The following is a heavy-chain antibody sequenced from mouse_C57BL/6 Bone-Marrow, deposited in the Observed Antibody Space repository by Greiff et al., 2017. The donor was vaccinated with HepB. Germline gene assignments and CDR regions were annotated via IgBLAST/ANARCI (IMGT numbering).Heavy chain of an antibody. CDR3: ARGGIYYVTWFAY. J-gene: IGHJ3*01. CDR2: ISSCSSTI. CDR1: GFTFSDYG. V-gene: IGHV5-17*01. Sequence: EVHLVESGGGLVKPGGSLKLSCAASGFTFSDYGMHWVRQAPEKGLEWVAYISSCSSTIYYADTVKGRCTFSRDNAKNTLFLQMTSLRSEDTAMYYCARGGIYYVTWFAYWGQGTLVTVSA. D-gene: IGHD2-1*01.